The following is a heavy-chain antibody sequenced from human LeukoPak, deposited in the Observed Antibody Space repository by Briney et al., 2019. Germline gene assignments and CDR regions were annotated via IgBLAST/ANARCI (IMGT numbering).Heavy chain of an antibody. D-gene: IGHD6-13*01. V-gene: IGHV4-59*12. CDR3: ARLAAAVYDAFDI. CDR1: GGSISSYY. Sequence: SETLSLTCTVSGGSISSYYWSWIRQLPGKGLEWIGYIYYSGSTNYNPSLKSRVTISVDTSKNQFSLKLSSVTAADTAVYYCARLAAAVYDAFDIWGQGTMVTVSS. CDR2: IYYSGST. J-gene: IGHJ3*02.